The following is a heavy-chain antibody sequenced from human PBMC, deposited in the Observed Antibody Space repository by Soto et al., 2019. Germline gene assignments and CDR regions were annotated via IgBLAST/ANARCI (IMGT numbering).Heavy chain of an antibody. Sequence: EVQLVESGGGLVQPGGSLRLSCAASGFTFSNYWMDWVRQAPGKGLVWVSRIKRDGSSISYADSVKGRVTISRDNAKNTLYLQMNSLRAEDTAVYYCARHPERIAQIGWFDPWGQGTLVTVSS. CDR1: GFTFSNYW. D-gene: IGHD6-13*01. V-gene: IGHV3-74*01. J-gene: IGHJ5*02. CDR2: IKRDGSSI. CDR3: ARHPERIAQIGWFDP.